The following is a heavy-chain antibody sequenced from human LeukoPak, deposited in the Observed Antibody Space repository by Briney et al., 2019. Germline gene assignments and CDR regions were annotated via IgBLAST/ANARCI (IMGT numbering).Heavy chain of an antibody. J-gene: IGHJ4*02. Sequence: ASVKVSCKASGGTFSSYAISWVRQAPGQGLEWMGGIIPIFGTANYAQKFQGRVTITADESTSTAYMELSSLRSEDTAVYYCARDLGYYDSSGYYEAFDYWDQGTLVTVSS. V-gene: IGHV1-69*13. D-gene: IGHD3-22*01. CDR1: GGTFSSYA. CDR2: IIPIFGTA. CDR3: ARDLGYYDSSGYYEAFDY.